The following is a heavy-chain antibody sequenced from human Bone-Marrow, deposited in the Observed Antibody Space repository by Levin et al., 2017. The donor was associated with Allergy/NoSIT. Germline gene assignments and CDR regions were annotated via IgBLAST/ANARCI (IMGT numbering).Heavy chain of an antibody. CDR3: ARVLKSMAAAGTDYFDY. D-gene: IGHD6-13*01. J-gene: IGHJ4*02. V-gene: IGHV3-21*01. CDR1: GFTFSSYS. CDR2: ISGSSSYI. Sequence: GESLKISCAASGFTFSSYSMNWVRQAPGKGLEWVSSISGSSSYIYYADSVKGRFTLPRDNAKNSLYLQMNSLRAEDTAVYYCARVLKSMAAAGTDYFDYWGQGALVTVSS.